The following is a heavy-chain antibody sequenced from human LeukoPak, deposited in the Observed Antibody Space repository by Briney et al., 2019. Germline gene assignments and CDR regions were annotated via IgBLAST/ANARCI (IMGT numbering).Heavy chain of an antibody. CDR1: GGSFSGYY. D-gene: IGHD3-22*01. CDR3: ARGTTYYYDSSGLDY. Sequence: SETLSLTCAVYGGSFSGYYWSWIRQPPGKGLEWIGEINHSGSTNYNPSLKSRVTISVDTSKNQFSLKLSSVTAADTAVYYCARGTTYYYDSSGLDYWGQGTLVTVSS. J-gene: IGHJ4*02. CDR2: INHSGST. V-gene: IGHV4-34*01.